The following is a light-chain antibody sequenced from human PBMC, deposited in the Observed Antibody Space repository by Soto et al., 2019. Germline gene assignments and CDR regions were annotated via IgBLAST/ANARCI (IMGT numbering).Light chain of an antibody. CDR3: GSWYSSLSAYV. J-gene: IGLJ1*01. CDR2: DDD. Sequence: QSVMTQPPSVSAAPGQRVTISCSGSSSNIGGNSVSWYQQLPGTAPKLLIYDDDKRPSGIPDRFSGSKSGTSATLGITGFQTGDEADHYCGSWYSSLSAYVFGTGTKVTVL. V-gene: IGLV1-51*01. CDR1: SSNIGGNS.